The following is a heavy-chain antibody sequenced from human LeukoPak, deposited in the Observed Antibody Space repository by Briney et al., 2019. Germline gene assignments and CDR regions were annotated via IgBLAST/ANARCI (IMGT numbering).Heavy chain of an antibody. V-gene: IGHV1-2*06. J-gene: IGHJ4*02. CDR1: GYTFTGYY. D-gene: IGHD2-2*01. Sequence: GASVKVSCTASGYTFTGYYMHWARQAPGQGLEWMGRINPNSGGTNYAQKFQGRVTMTRDTSISTAYMELSRLRSDDTAVYYCARNYCSSTSCYAFFDYWGQGTLVTVSS. CDR3: ARNYCSSTSCYAFFDY. CDR2: INPNSGGT.